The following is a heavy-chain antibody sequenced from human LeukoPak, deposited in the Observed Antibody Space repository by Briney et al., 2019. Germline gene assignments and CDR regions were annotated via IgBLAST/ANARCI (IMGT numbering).Heavy chain of an antibody. CDR2: MNPNSDNT. Sequence: ASVKVSCKASGYTFTSYDINWVRQATGQGLEWMGWMNPNSDNTGYAQKFQGRVTMTRNTSISTAYMELSSLRSEDTAVYYCARGMYYYDSSGYYYYYYYYMDVWGKGTTVTVSS. J-gene: IGHJ6*03. CDR3: ARGMYYYDSSGYYYYYYYYMDV. D-gene: IGHD3-22*01. V-gene: IGHV1-8*01. CDR1: GYTFTSYD.